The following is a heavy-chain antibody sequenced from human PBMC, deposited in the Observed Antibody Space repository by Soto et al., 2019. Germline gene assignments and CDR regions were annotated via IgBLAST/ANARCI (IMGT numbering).Heavy chain of an antibody. D-gene: IGHD2-2*01. J-gene: IGHJ6*03. Sequence: GASVKVSCKASGYTFTGYYMHWVRQAPGQGLEWMGWINPNSGGTNYAQKFQGWVTMTRDTSISTAYMELSRLRSGDTAVYYCARGSPIVVVPAAISPSMDVWGKGTTVTVSS. CDR3: ARGSPIVVVPAAISPSMDV. CDR2: INPNSGGT. CDR1: GYTFTGYY. V-gene: IGHV1-2*04.